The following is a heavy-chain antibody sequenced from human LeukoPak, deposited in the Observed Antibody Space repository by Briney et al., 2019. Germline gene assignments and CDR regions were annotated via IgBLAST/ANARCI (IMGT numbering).Heavy chain of an antibody. CDR1: GFTFSSYS. V-gene: IGHV3-21*01. D-gene: IGHD2/OR15-2a*01. CDR2: ISSSSSYI. Sequence: GGSLRLSCAASGFTFSSYSMNWVRQAPGKGLEWVSSISSSSSYIYYADSVKGRFTISRDDAKNSLFLQMNSLRAEDTATYYCARGEFGDYYYFYMDVWGKGTTVSVSS. CDR3: ARGEFGDYYYFYMDV. J-gene: IGHJ6*03.